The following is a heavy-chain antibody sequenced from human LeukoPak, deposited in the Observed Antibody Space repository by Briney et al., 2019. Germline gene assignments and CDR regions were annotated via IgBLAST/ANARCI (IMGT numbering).Heavy chain of an antibody. CDR2: ISSSSSYI. CDR1: GFTFSTYT. V-gene: IGHV3-21*01. Sequence: PGGSLRLSCAASGFTFSTYTMHWVRQAPGKGREWVSSISSSSSYIYYTDSVKGRLTVSRDNAKNSLYLQMNSLRAEDTAVYYCARSYDYVWGNYRYDFDYWGQGTLVTVSS. CDR3: ARSYDYVWGNYRYDFDY. D-gene: IGHD3-16*02. J-gene: IGHJ4*02.